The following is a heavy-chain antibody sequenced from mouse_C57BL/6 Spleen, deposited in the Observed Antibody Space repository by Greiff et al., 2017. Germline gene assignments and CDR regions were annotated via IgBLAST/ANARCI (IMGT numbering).Heavy chain of an antibody. CDR2: FNPGSGGT. CDR3: ARERNGYYLYFDV. CDR1: GYAFTNYL. V-gene: IGHV1-54*01. J-gene: IGHJ1*03. Sequence: QVQLQQSGAELVRPGTSVKVSCKASGYAFTNYLIEWVKQRPGQGLEWIGVFNPGSGGTNYNEKFKGKATLTADKSSSTAYMQLSSLTSEDSAVYFCARERNGYYLYFDVWGTGTTVTVSS. D-gene: IGHD2-2*01.